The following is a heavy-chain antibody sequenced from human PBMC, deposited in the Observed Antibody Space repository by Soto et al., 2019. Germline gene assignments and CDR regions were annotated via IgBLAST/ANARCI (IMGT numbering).Heavy chain of an antibody. CDR2: IYYSGST. D-gene: IGHD6-6*01. CDR3: ARESSRPAKTYDY. Sequence: PSETLSLTCTVSGGSISSGGYYWSWIRQHPGKGLEWIGYIYYSGSTYYNPSLKSRVTISVDTSKNQFSLKLSSVTAADTAVYYVARESSRPAKTYDYRAQGTLDTVSS. CDR1: GGSISSGGYY. V-gene: IGHV4-31*02. J-gene: IGHJ4*02.